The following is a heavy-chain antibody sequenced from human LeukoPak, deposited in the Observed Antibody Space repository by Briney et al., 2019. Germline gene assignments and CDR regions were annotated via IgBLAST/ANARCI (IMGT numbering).Heavy chain of an antibody. D-gene: IGHD3-10*01. V-gene: IGHV4-59*01. CDR1: GGSISSYH. J-gene: IGHJ3*02. CDR3: ARDRTESYYYGSGSYGFSAFDI. Sequence: PSETLSLTCTVSGGSISSYHWSWIRQPPGKGLEWIGYIYYSGSTNYNPSLKSRVTISVDTSKNQFSLKLSSVTAADTAVYYCARDRTESYYYGSGSYGFSAFDIWGQGTMVTVSS. CDR2: IYYSGST.